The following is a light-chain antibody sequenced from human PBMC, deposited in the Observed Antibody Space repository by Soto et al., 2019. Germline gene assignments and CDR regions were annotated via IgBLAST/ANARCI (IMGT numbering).Light chain of an antibody. Sequence: NFMLTQPHSVSESPGKTVTISCTRSSGSIASNYVQWYQQRPGSSPTAVIYEDDQRPSGVPDPFSGSIDSSSNSASLTISGLKTEDEADYYCQSYDITSVVFGGGTKLTVL. CDR1: SGSIASNY. J-gene: IGLJ2*01. V-gene: IGLV6-57*01. CDR3: QSYDITSVV. CDR2: EDD.